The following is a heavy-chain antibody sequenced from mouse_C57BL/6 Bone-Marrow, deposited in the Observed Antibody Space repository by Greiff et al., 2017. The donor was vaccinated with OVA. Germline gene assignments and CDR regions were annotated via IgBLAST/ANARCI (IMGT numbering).Heavy chain of an antibody. J-gene: IGHJ3*01. Sequence: VQLQQPGAELVMPGASVKLSCKASGYTFTSYWMHWVKQRPGQGLEWIGEFDPSDSYTNYNQKFKGKSTLTVDKSSSTAYMQLSSLTSEDSAVYYCARDDSNYEGFAYWGQGTLVTVSA. CDR3: ARDDSNYEGFAY. CDR2: FDPSDSYT. CDR1: GYTFTSYW. V-gene: IGHV1-69*01. D-gene: IGHD2-5*01.